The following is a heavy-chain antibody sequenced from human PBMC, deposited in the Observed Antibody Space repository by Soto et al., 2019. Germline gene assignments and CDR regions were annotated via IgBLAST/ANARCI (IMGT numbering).Heavy chain of an antibody. CDR3: ARERDLEIFFY. D-gene: IGHD1-1*01. Sequence: SVKVSCKASGGTFSSYAISWVRQAPGQGLEWMGGIIPIFGTANYAQKFQGRVTMTRDTSTSTVYMELSSLRSEDTAVYYCARERDLEIFFYWGQGTLVTVSS. J-gene: IGHJ4*02. V-gene: IGHV1-69*05. CDR2: IIPIFGTA. CDR1: GGTFSSYA.